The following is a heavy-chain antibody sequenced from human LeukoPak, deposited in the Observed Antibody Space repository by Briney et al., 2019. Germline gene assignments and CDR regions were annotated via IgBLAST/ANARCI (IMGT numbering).Heavy chain of an antibody. CDR1: GYSISSSNW. V-gene: IGHV4-28*06. Sequence: LETLSLTCAVSGYSISSSNWWGWIRQPPGKGLEWIGYIYYSGSTNYNPSLKSRVTMSVDTSKNQFSLKLSSVTALDTAVYYCARMEFVPAANWFDPWGQGTLVTVSS. CDR3: ARMEFVPAANWFDP. CDR2: IYYSGST. J-gene: IGHJ5*02. D-gene: IGHD3-10*01.